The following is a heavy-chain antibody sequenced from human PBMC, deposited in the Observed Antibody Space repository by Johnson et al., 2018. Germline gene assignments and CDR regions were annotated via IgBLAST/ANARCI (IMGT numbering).Heavy chain of an antibody. Sequence: VQLVQSGGGLVQPGGSLRLSCAASGFTFDGFSMNWVRQAPGKGLEWVTHISSSGTTNYYADSVRGRFTISRDNAKNSRYLQVNSLGDEDTAVYYWARGCSYTSCYRTDYFQHWGQGTLVTVSS. V-gene: IGHV3-48*02. J-gene: IGHJ1*01. D-gene: IGHD2-2*02. CDR3: ARGCSYTSCYRTDYFQH. CDR2: ISSSGTTN. CDR1: GFTFDGFS.